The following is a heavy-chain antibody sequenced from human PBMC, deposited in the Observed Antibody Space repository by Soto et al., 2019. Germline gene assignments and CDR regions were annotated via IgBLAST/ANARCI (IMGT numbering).Heavy chain of an antibody. CDR2: ISAYNGNT. V-gene: IGHV1-18*01. Sequence: GASVKVSCKASGYTFTSYGISWVRQAPGQGLEWMGWISAYNGNTNYAQKLQGRVTMTTDTSTSTAYMELRSLRSDDTAVYYCARGQDYIFLIYRYTGYAFDIWCQGIMVTLSS. CDR3: ARGQDYIFLIYRYTGYAFDI. CDR1: GYTFTSYG. D-gene: IGHD3-16*02. J-gene: IGHJ3*02.